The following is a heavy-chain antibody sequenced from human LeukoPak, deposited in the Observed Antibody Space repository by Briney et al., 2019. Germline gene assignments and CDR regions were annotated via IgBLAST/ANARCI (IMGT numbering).Heavy chain of an antibody. Sequence: ASVKVSCKASGYTFTSYYMHWVRQAPGQGLEWMGIINPSGGSTSYAQKFQGRVTMTRDTSTSTVYMELSSLRSEDTAVYYCARAFSFGVAIEYYLDYWGQGTLVTVSS. J-gene: IGHJ4*02. CDR1: GYTFTSYY. CDR3: ARAFSFGVAIEYYLDY. V-gene: IGHV1-46*01. D-gene: IGHD3-3*01. CDR2: INPSGGST.